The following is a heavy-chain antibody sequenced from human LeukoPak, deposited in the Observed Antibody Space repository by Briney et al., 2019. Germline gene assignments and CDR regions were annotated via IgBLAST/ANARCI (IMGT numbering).Heavy chain of an antibody. CDR1: GFIFSSYG. Sequence: PAGSLILSCAASGFIFSSYGMHWVRQAPGKGLEWVAVISYDESYKHYADSVKGRITISRDNSRNTLYLQMNSLTPEDTAVYYCAKDHGGSSWFGYYFDDWGQGTLVTVSS. CDR3: AKDHGGSSWFGYYFDD. CDR2: ISYDESYK. V-gene: IGHV3-30*18. J-gene: IGHJ4*02. D-gene: IGHD6-19*01.